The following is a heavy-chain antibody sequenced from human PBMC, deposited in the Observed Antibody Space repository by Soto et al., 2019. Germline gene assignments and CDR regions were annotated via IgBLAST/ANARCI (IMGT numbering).Heavy chain of an antibody. V-gene: IGHV3-23*01. D-gene: IGHD6-19*01. CDR2: IDGSGGVI. CDR1: GFTFSSYA. J-gene: IGHJ6*03. Sequence: PGESLKISCAASGFTFSSYAMGWVRQAPGTGLEWVSVIDGSGGVISLADSVKGRFTISRDNSKNTLYLQMNSLRVEDTGVYYCAKGLSVAGWYQYNYMDVWGKGTTVTVSS. CDR3: AKGLSVAGWYQYNYMDV.